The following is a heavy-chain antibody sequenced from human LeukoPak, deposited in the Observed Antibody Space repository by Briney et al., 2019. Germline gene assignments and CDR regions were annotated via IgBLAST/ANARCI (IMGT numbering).Heavy chain of an antibody. CDR1: GGSISSYY. CDR2: VFYSGTT. J-gene: IGHJ4*02. D-gene: IGHD2-15*01. V-gene: IGHV4-59*08. Sequence: SETLSLTCSVSGGSISSYYWSWIRQPPGKGLEWIGYVFYSGTTNYNPSLKSQVTISADTSKNQFSLKLSSVTAADTAVYYCARGCSGGSCYSRLDNWGQGTPVTVSS. CDR3: ARGCSGGSCYSRLDN.